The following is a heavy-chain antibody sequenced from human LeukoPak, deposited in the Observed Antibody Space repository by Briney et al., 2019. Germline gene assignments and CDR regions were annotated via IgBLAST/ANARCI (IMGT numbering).Heavy chain of an antibody. CDR1: GYTFTCYY. CDR2: INPNSGGT. J-gene: IGHJ6*03. V-gene: IGHV1-2*02. D-gene: IGHD6-6*01. Sequence: ASVKVSCKASGYTFTCYYMHWVRQAPGQGLEWMGWINPNSGGTNYAQKFQGRVTMTRDTSISTAYMELSRLRSDDTAVYYCAVIAARPGYYSYYTDVWGKGTTVTVSS. CDR3: AVIAARPGYYSYYTDV.